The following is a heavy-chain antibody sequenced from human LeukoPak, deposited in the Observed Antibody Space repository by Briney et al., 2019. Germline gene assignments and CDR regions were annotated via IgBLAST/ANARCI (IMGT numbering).Heavy chain of an antibody. V-gene: IGHV4-39*07. CDR1: GGSINNNNYY. Sequence: SETLSLTCTVSGGSINNNNYYWGWIRQPPGKGLEWIGSIYYSGGTYYNPSLKSRVTISIDTSKNQFSLKLSSVTAADTAVFYCARTAPDYGGNSGSFAFDIWGQGTMVIVSS. CDR3: ARTAPDYGGNSGSFAFDI. D-gene: IGHD4-23*01. J-gene: IGHJ3*02. CDR2: IYYSGGT.